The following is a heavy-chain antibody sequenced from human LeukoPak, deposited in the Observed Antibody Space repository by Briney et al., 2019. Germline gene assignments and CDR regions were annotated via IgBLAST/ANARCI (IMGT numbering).Heavy chain of an antibody. CDR1: GGTFSSYA. J-gene: IGHJ4*02. Sequence: ASVKVSCKASGGTFSSYAIGWVRQAPGQGLEWMGGIIPIFGTANYAQKFQGRVTITADESTSTAYMELSSLRSEDTAVYYCARDQRDSSGYYLEAGFDYWGQGTLVTVSS. CDR3: ARDQRDSSGYYLEAGFDY. CDR2: IIPIFGTA. D-gene: IGHD3-22*01. V-gene: IGHV1-69*13.